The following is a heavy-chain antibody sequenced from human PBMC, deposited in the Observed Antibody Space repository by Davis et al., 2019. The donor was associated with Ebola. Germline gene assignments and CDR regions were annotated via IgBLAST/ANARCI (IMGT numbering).Heavy chain of an antibody. CDR2: ISTSGTTT. J-gene: IGHJ4*02. CDR1: GFAFSYYY. V-gene: IGHV3-11*01. D-gene: IGHD6-19*01. CDR3: AKGGVRGSGWFFDS. Sequence: GGSLRLSCAASGFAFSYYYMSWIRQAPGKGLEWISYISTSGTTTHYADSVEGRFTISRDNDKNSLSLNMNSLRADDTAVYYCAKGGVRGSGWFFDSWGQGILVTVSS.